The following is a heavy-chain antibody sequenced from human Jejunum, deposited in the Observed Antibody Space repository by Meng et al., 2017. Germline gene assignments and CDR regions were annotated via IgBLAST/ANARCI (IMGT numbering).Heavy chain of an antibody. CDR1: GVSISSNHW. V-gene: IGHV4-4*02. D-gene: IGHD3-16*01. J-gene: IGHJ5*02. Sequence: QGEVQGSGPGLVKPSGTLSLTCAVSGVSISSNHWWSWVRQPPGKGLEWIGEMYHGGSTNYNPSLKSRVNISVDKSKNQFSLKLTSVTAADTGVYYCSNYVWGSPPTGVLSWGQGTLVTVSS. CDR2: MYHGGST. CDR3: SNYVWGSPPTGVLS.